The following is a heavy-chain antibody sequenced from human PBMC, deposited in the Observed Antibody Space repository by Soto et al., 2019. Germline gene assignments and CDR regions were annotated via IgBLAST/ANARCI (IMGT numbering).Heavy chain of an antibody. D-gene: IGHD3-10*01. CDR3: ARDLARTIPDY. J-gene: IGHJ4*02. V-gene: IGHV3-48*01. Sequence: SVKGRFTISRDNAENSLYLQMNSLRAEDTAVYYCARDLARTIPDYWGQGTRVTAAS.